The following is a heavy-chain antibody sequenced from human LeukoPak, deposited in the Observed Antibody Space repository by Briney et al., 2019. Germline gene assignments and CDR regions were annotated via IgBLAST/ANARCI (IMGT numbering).Heavy chain of an antibody. J-gene: IGHJ4*02. CDR1: GFTFSSYG. CDR2: ISYDGSNK. V-gene: IGHV3-30*18. CDR3: AKDVLNYYGSGSFDY. D-gene: IGHD3-10*01. Sequence: GGSLRLSCAASGFTFSSYGMHWVRQAPGKGLEWVAVISYDGSNKYYADSVKGRFTISRDNSKNTLYLQMNSLRAEDTAVYYCAKDVLNYYGSGSFDYWGQGTLVTVSS.